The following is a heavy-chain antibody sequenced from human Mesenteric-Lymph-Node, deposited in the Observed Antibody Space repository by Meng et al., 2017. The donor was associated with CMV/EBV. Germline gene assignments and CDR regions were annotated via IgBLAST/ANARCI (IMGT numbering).Heavy chain of an antibody. CDR2: ISWNSGSI. V-gene: IGHV3-9*01. D-gene: IGHD3-10*01. Sequence: SLKISCAASGFTFDDYAMHWVRQAPGKGLEWVSGISWNSGSIGYADSVKGRFTISRDNAKNSLYLQMNSLRAEDTAVYYCAREKGRPGSYYQNPYGMDVWGQGTTVTVSS. J-gene: IGHJ6*02. CDR1: GFTFDDYA. CDR3: AREKGRPGSYYQNPYGMDV.